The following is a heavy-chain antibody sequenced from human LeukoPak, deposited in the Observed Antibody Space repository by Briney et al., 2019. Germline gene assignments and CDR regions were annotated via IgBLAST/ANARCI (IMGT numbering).Heavy chain of an antibody. CDR3: ARGNSGRGDGFDY. D-gene: IGHD3-10*01. Sequence: GGSLRLSCAASGFTFSSYAMHWVRQAPGMGLEWVAVISYDGSNKYYADSVKGRFTISRDNSKNTLYLQMNSLIAEDTAVYYCARGNSGRGDGFDYWGQGTLVTVSS. V-gene: IGHV3-30*04. CDR2: ISYDGSNK. CDR1: GFTFSSYA. J-gene: IGHJ4*02.